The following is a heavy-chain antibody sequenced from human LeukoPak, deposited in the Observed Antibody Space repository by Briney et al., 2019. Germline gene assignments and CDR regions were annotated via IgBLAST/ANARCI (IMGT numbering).Heavy chain of an antibody. Sequence: PGGSLRLSCAASGLTVSSNYMNWVRQAPGKGLEWVSGIYSGGDTYYADSVKGRFTISRDISKNTLYLQMNSLRAEDTAVYYCARGGTVAGNPGLFDYWAREPWSPSPQ. CDR2: IYSGGDT. D-gene: IGHD6-19*01. J-gene: IGHJ4*02. CDR3: ARGGTVAGNPGLFDY. CDR1: GLTVSSNY. V-gene: IGHV3-53*01.